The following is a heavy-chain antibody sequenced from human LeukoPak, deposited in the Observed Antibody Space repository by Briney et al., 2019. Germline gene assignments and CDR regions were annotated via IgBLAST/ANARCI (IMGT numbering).Heavy chain of an antibody. Sequence: AGGSLRLSCAASGFTFSSYGMHWVRQAPGKGLEWVAVIWYDGSNKYYADSVKGRFTISRDNSKNTLYLQMNSLRAEDTAAYYCAREAVGYSSGRRWFDPWGQGTLVTVSS. V-gene: IGHV3-33*01. J-gene: IGHJ5*02. CDR1: GFTFSSYG. CDR2: IWYDGSNK. D-gene: IGHD6-19*01. CDR3: AREAVGYSSGRRWFDP.